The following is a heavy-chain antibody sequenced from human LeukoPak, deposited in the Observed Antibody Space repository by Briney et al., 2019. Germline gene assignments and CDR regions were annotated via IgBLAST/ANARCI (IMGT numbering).Heavy chain of an antibody. CDR1: GFTFNSYW. CDR3: ATSRTFDY. V-gene: IGHV3-7*01. Sequence: GGSLRLSCAASGFTFNSYWMNWVRQAPGKELEWVANIKQDGSEKYYVDSVKGRFTISRDNAENSLYLQMNSLRAEDTAVYYCATSRTFDYWGQGTLVTVSS. CDR2: IKQDGSEK. D-gene: IGHD1-7*01. J-gene: IGHJ4*02.